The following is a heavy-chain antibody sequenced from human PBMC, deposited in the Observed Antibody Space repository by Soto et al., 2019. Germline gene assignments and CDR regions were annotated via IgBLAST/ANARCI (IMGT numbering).Heavy chain of an antibody. CDR3: ARVRNGDWYFDY. CDR1: GFTFSSYW. CDR2: INSDGSTT. J-gene: IGHJ4*02. Sequence: PGGSLRLSCAASGFTFSSYWMHWVRQAPGKGLVWVSRINSDGSTTSYADSVKGRFTISRDNAKNTLYLQMNSLRVEDTAVYYCARVRNGDWYFDYWGQGTLVTVSS. D-gene: IGHD4-17*01. V-gene: IGHV3-74*01.